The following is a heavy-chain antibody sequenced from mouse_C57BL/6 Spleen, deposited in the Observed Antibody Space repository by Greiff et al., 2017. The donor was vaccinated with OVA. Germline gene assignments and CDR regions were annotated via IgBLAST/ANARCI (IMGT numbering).Heavy chain of an antibody. V-gene: IGHV3-6*01. J-gene: IGHJ4*01. Sequence: DVKLVESGPGLVKPSQSLSLTCSVTGYSITSGYYWNWIRQFPGNKLEWMGYISYDGSNNYNPSLKNRISITRDTSKNQFFLKLNSVTTEDTATYYCARESYYAMDYWGQGTSVTVSS. CDR3: ARESYYAMDY. CDR1: GYSITSGYY. CDR2: ISYDGSN.